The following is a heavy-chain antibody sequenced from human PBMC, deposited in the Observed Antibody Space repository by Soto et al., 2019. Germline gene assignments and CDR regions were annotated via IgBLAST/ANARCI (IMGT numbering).Heavy chain of an antibody. V-gene: IGHV4-34*01. Sequence: ETLSLTCAVYGGSFSGYYWSWIRQPPGKGLEWIGEINHSGSTNYNPSLKSRVTISVDTSKNQFSLKLSSVTAADTAVYYCARGSYDFWSGLHYYYYYGMDVWGQGTTVTVSS. CDR3: ARGSYDFWSGLHYYYYYGMDV. J-gene: IGHJ6*02. CDR2: INHSGST. CDR1: GGSFSGYY. D-gene: IGHD3-3*01.